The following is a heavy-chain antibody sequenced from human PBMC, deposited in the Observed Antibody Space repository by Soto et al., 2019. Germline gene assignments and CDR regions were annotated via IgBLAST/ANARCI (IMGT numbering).Heavy chain of an antibody. D-gene: IGHD4-17*01. Sequence: SETLSLTCAVYGGSFSGYYWTWIRQPPGTGLEWIGEINHSGSTNYNPSLKSRVTISVDTSKNQFSLKLTSVTAADTAVYYCARGPSYSDSYFDYWGQGTLVTVSS. CDR3: ARGPSYSDSYFDY. CDR1: GGSFSGYY. V-gene: IGHV4-34*01. CDR2: INHSGST. J-gene: IGHJ4*02.